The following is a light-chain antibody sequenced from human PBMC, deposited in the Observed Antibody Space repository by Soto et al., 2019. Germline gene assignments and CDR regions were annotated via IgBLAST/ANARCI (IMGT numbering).Light chain of an antibody. CDR1: QSVTSNY. CDR2: GAS. V-gene: IGKV3-20*01. CDR3: QQYGSSPYT. J-gene: IGKJ5*01. Sequence: EIVLTQSPGTLSVSSGESATLSCRASQSVTSNYVAWYQQKPGLPPRLLIFGASNRATGIPDRFSGGVSGTDSTLTISRLEPEDFALYICQQYGSSPYTFGLGTRLEIK.